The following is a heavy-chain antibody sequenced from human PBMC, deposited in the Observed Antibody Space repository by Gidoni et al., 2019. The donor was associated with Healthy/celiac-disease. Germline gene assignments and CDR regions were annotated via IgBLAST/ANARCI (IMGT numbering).Heavy chain of an antibody. Sequence: EVQLVQSGAEVKKPGESLKISCKGSGYSFTSYWIGWVRQMPGKGLEWMGIIYPGDSDTRYSPSFQGQVTISADKSISTAYLQWSSLKASDTAMYYCARQVAVAGPYWYFDLWGRGTLVTVSS. CDR1: GYSFTSYW. CDR2: IYPGDSDT. V-gene: IGHV5-51*01. J-gene: IGHJ2*01. D-gene: IGHD6-19*01. CDR3: ARQVAVAGPYWYFDL.